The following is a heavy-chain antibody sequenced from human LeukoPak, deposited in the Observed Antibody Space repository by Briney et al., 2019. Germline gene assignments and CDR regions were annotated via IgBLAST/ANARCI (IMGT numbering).Heavy chain of an antibody. D-gene: IGHD3-22*01. Sequence: GGSLGLSCAASGFTFSSYWMHWVRQAPGKGLVWVSRINSDGSSTSYADSVKGRFTISRDNAKNTLYLQMNSLRAEDTAVYYCARAPTMIVVAGYYFDYWGQGTLVTVSS. V-gene: IGHV3-74*01. CDR1: GFTFSSYW. J-gene: IGHJ4*02. CDR2: INSDGSST. CDR3: ARAPTMIVVAGYYFDY.